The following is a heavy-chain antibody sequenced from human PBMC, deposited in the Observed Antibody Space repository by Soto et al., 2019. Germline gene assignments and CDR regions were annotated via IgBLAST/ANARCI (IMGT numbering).Heavy chain of an antibody. CDR1: GFTFSSYA. D-gene: IGHD1-26*01. CDR2: ISYDGSNK. Sequence: QVQLVESGGGVVQPGRSLRLSCAASGFTFSSYAMHWVRQAPGKGLEWVAVISYDGSNKYYADSVKGRFTISRDNSKNTLYLQMNSLRAEDTAVYYSCKGWGDFDIWGQGTMVTVSS. V-gene: IGHV3-30-3*01. CDR3: CKGWGDFDI. J-gene: IGHJ3*02.